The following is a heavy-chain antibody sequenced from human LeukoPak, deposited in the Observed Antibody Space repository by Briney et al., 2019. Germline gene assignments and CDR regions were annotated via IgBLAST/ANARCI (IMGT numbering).Heavy chain of an antibody. CDR3: ARAYYDYVWGSYRDYAFDY. Sequence: SETLSLTCAVYGGSFSGYYWSWIRQPPGKGLEWIGEINHSGSTNYNPSLKSRVTISVDTSKNQFSLKLSSVTAADTAVYYCARAYYDYVWGSYRDYAFDYWGQGTLVTVSS. D-gene: IGHD3-16*02. V-gene: IGHV4-34*01. CDR1: GGSFSGYY. J-gene: IGHJ4*02. CDR2: INHSGST.